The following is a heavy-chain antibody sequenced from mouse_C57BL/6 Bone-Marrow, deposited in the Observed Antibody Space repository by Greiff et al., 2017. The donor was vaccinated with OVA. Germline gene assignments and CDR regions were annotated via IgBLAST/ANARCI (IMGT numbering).Heavy chain of an antibody. V-gene: IGHV14-3*01. J-gene: IGHJ2*01. CDR1: GFNIKNTY. CDR2: IDPANGNT. D-gene: IGHD2-5*01. Sequence: LVESVAELVRPGASVKLSCTASGFNIKNTYMHWVKQRPEQGLEWIGRIDPANGNTKYAPKFQGKATITADTSSNTAYLQLSSLTSEDTAIYYCARRGYYSNYEDYFDYWGQGTTLTVSS. CDR3: ARRGYYSNYEDYFDY.